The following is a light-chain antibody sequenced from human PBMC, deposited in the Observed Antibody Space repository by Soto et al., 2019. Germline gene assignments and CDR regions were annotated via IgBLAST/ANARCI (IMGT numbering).Light chain of an antibody. CDR1: QSVRSH. V-gene: IGKV3-15*01. CDR3: QQYNDWPRT. Sequence: EVVMTQSPATLSVSPGERATLSCMASQSVRSHLAWYQQKPGQAPSLLIFGASTRATGVPARFSGSESGTEFTLTISSLQSEDVAVYICQQYNDWPRTFGGGTKVEIK. CDR2: GAS. J-gene: IGKJ4*01.